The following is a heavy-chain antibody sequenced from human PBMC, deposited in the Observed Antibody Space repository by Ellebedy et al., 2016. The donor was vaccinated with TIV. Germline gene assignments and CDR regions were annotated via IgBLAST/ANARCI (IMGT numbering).Heavy chain of an antibody. V-gene: IGHV3-9*01. D-gene: IGHD1-26*01. CDR1: GFTFDDYA. Sequence: GGSLRLSXAASGFTFDDYAMHWVRQAPGKGLEWVSGISWNSGRIDHADSVKGRFTISRDNAKNSLYLQMNSLRAEDTALYYCAKDSTDKGELLAFDYWGQGTLVTVSS. CDR2: ISWNSGRI. CDR3: AKDSTDKGELLAFDY. J-gene: IGHJ4*02.